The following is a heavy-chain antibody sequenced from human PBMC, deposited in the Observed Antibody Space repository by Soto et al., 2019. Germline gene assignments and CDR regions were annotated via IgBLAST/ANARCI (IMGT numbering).Heavy chain of an antibody. V-gene: IGHV3-7*01. D-gene: IGHD3-3*01. CDR3: ARVSHSISNYVFWGGVGGNSYFVRDV. Sequence: PGGSLRLSCAASGFTFSSYWMSWVRQAPGKGLEWVANIKQDGSEKYYVDSVKGRFTISRDNAKNSLYLQMNSLRAEDTAVYYCARVSHSISNYVFWGGVGGNSYFVRDVWVQGTRVTAS. CDR1: GFTFSSYW. J-gene: IGHJ4*02. CDR2: IKQDGSEK.